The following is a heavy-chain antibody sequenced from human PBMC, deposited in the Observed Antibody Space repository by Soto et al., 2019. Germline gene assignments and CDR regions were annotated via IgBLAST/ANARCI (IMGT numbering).Heavy chain of an antibody. V-gene: IGHV4-30-4*02. D-gene: IGHD1-1*01. J-gene: IGHJ4*02. CDR2: IYYSGST. Sequence: PSETLSLTCSVSGGSISSGDYYWSWIRQPPGKGLEWIGYIYYSGSTYYNPSLKSRVTISVDTSKNQFSLKLSSVTAADTAMYYCARDTTPSLWGQGTLVTVSS. CDR1: GGSISSGDYY. CDR3: ARDTTPSL.